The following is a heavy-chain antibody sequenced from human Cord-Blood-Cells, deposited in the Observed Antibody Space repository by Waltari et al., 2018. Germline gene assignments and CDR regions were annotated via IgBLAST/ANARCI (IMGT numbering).Heavy chain of an antibody. CDR2: ISGSGGST. Sequence: EVQLLESGGGLVQPGGSLRLSCAASGFTFRSYAMSWVRQAPGKGLEWVSAISGSGGSTYYADSVKGRFTISRDNSKNTLYLQMNSLRAEDTAVYYCAKLLGYCSSTSCGDAFDIWGQGTMVTVSS. CDR3: AKLLGYCSSTSCGDAFDI. D-gene: IGHD2-2*01. J-gene: IGHJ3*02. CDR1: GFTFRSYA. V-gene: IGHV3-23*01.